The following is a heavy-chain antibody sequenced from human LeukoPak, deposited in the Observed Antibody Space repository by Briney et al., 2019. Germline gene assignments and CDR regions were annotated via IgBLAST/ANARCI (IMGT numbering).Heavy chain of an antibody. Sequence: SETLSLTCTVSGGSISSSSDYWGWIRQAPGKGLEWIGSIYYHENTYYNSSLKSRVTISVDTSKNQFSLKLNSVTAADTAVYYCARVDGGYNYYFDYWGQGTLVTVSS. J-gene: IGHJ4*02. CDR2: IYYHENT. V-gene: IGHV4-39*01. CDR3: ARVDGGYNYYFDY. CDR1: GGSISSSSDY. D-gene: IGHD5-24*01.